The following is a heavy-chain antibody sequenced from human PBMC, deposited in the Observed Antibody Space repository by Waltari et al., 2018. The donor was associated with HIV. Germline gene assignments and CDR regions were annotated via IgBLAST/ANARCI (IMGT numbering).Heavy chain of an antibody. CDR3: VRDDPGYGPIDY. CDR1: GFELRHYS. J-gene: IGHJ4*02. Sequence: LVESGGGVVKTGGSIRLPGEAPGFELRHYSMNWVRQSPMRGLEWVSSIRRGNNEKHYLDSVRGRFAISRDISESSVYLQMESLKEDDTATYFCVRDDPGYGPIDYWGQGTLVTV. V-gene: IGHV3-21*04. CDR2: IRRGNNEK. D-gene: IGHD3-16*01.